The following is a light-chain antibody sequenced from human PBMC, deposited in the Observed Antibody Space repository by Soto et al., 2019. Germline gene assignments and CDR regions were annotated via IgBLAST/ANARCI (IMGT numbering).Light chain of an antibody. J-gene: IGKJ1*01. CDR3: QQSFSTPWT. Sequence: IQLTHSPSSLSSSLVDRFTITCRASQSISSYLIWHQQKPGKAPNLLIYAASSLQSGVPSRFSGSGSGTDFTLTISSLQPEDFATYYCQQSFSTPWTFGQGTKVEIK. CDR2: AAS. CDR1: QSISSY. V-gene: IGKV1-39*01.